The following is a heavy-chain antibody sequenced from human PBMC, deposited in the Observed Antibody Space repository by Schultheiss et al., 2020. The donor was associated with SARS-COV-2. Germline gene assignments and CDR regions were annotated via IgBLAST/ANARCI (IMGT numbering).Heavy chain of an antibody. CDR2: IYSGGST. Sequence: GESLKISCAASGFTVSSNYMSWVRQAPGKGLEWVSVIYSGGSTYYADSVKGRFTISRDNSKNTLYLQMNSLRAEDTAVYYCARDRSYATRGYYYGMDVWGQGTTVTVSS. D-gene: IGHD3-16*01. J-gene: IGHJ6*02. CDR1: GFTVSSNY. V-gene: IGHV3-53*01. CDR3: ARDRSYATRGYYYGMDV.